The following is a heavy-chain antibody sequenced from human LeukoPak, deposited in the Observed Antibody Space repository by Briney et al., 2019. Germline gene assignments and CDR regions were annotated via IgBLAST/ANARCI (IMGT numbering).Heavy chain of an antibody. V-gene: IGHV1-46*01. CDR3: ARARFLEWLPNFDY. D-gene: IGHD3-3*01. J-gene: IGHJ4*02. CDR1: GYTFTSYY. CDR2: INPSGGST. Sequence: ASVKVSCKASGYTFTSYYMHWVRQAPGQGLEWMGIINPSGGSTSYAPKFQDRLTMTRDTSTNTVYMELSSVRSEDTAVYYCARARFLEWLPNFDYWGQGTLVTVSS.